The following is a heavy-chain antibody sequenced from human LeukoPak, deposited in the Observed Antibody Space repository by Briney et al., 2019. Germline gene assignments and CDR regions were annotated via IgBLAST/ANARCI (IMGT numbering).Heavy chain of an antibody. V-gene: IGHV3-21*01. D-gene: IGHD3-10*01. J-gene: IGHJ3*02. CDR2: ISSSSYI. Sequence: GGSLRLSCAASGFTFSSYWMSWVRQAPGKGLEWVSSISSSSYIYYADSVKGRFTISRDNAKNSLYLQMNSLRAEDTAVYYCASEVGSYYYGSGSSGDAFDIWGQGTMITVSS. CDR3: ASEVGSYYYGSGSSGDAFDI. CDR1: GFTFSSYW.